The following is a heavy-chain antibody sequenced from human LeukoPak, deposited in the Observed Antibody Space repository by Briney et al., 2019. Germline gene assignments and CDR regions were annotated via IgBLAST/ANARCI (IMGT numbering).Heavy chain of an antibody. D-gene: IGHD3-9*01. J-gene: IGHJ6*02. Sequence: GSLRLSCAASGFTFSSYWMHWIRQPPGKGLEWIGEINHSGSTNYNPSLKSRVTISVDTSKNQFSLKLSSVTAADTAVYYCARGGDYDILTGTRYYYGMDVWGQGTTVTVSS. CDR3: ARGGDYDILTGTRYYYGMDV. CDR2: INHSGST. CDR1: GFTFSSYW. V-gene: IGHV4-34*01.